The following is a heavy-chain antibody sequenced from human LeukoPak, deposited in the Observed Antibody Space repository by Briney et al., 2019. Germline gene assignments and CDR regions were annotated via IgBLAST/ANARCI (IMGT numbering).Heavy chain of an antibody. D-gene: IGHD2-2*01. V-gene: IGHV1-2*02. Sequence: ASVKVSCKASGYTFTGYYMHGVRQAPGQGLEWMGWINPNSGGTNYAQKFQGRVTMTRDTSISTAYMELSRLRSDDTAVYYCAREGRIVVVPAAINYYYYGMDVWGQGTTVTVSS. J-gene: IGHJ6*02. CDR1: GYTFTGYY. CDR2: INPNSGGT. CDR3: AREGRIVVVPAAINYYYYGMDV.